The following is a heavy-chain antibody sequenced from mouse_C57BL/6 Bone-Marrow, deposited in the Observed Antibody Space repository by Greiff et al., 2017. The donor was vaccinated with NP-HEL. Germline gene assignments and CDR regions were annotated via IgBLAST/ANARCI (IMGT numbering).Heavy chain of an antibody. J-gene: IGHJ4*01. V-gene: IGHV1-55*01. CDR1: GYTFTSYW. Sequence: QVQLKQSGAELVKPGASVKMSCKASGYTFTSYWITWVKQRPGQGLEWIGDIYPGSGSTNYNEKFKSKATLTVDTSSSTAYMQLSSLTSEDSAVYYCARRGFYDGYVYYAMDYWGQGTSVTVSS. D-gene: IGHD2-3*01. CDR2: IYPGSGST. CDR3: ARRGFYDGYVYYAMDY.